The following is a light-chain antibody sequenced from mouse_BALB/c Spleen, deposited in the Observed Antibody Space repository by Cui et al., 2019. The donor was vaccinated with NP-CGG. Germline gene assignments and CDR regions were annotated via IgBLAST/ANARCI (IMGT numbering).Light chain of an antibody. CDR1: TGAVATSNY. CDR2: GTN. J-gene: IGLJ1*01. CDR3: ALWYSNHWV. Sequence: HAVVTQESPLTTSPGETVTLTCRSSTGAVATSNYANWVQEKPDHLFTGLIGGTNNRAPGVPARFSGSLIGDKAALTIRGAQTEDEAIYFCALWYSNHWVFGGGTKLTVL. V-gene: IGLV1*01.